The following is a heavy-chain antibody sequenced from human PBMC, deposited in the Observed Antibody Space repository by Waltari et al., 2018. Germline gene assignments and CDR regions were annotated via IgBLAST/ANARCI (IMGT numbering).Heavy chain of an antibody. CDR3: ASDVHSGRYGWFDP. V-gene: IGHV3-74*01. CDR1: GFTFSTFW. J-gene: IGHJ5*02. D-gene: IGHD1-26*01. CDR2: IKSDGRAT. Sequence: EVQLVESGGDLVQPGGSLRLSCAASGFTFSTFWVHWVRQVQGKGLVWVSRIKSDGRATSYADSVKGRFTISRDNAKNTVYLQMNSLRAEDTAVYHCASDVHSGRYGWFDPWGQGTLVTVSS.